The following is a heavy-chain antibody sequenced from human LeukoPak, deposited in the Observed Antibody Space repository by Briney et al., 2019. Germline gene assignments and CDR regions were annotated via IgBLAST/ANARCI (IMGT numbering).Heavy chain of an antibody. D-gene: IGHD1-20*01. CDR1: LVTPTIYG. CDR3: AKGQRYNWDDDAVDM. V-gene: IGHV3-23*01. Sequence: PGGSLRLSCAHSLVTPTIYGMSSVRQAPGKGLEWVSRIITSSDRTYYADSVKGRFTISRDNSKNTLYLQMNSLRAEDTAIYYCAKGQRYNWDDDAVDMWGQGRMVIVS. CDR2: IITSSDRT. J-gene: IGHJ3*02.